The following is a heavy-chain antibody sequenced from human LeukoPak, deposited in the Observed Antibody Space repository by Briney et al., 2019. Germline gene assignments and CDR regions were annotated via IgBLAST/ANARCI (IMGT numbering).Heavy chain of an antibody. V-gene: IGHV3-9*01. D-gene: IGHD6-13*01. J-gene: IGHJ4*02. Sequence: GGYLRLSCAASGFIFDDFSMFWVRQVPGKGLEWVSSITWHGRSTAYADSVRGRFTISRDNAKYSLYLQMNSLRPEDTAFYYCTKATTRRVPAATIDSWGQGTLVTVSS. CDR3: TKATTRRVPAATIDS. CDR2: ITWHGRST. CDR1: GFIFDDFS.